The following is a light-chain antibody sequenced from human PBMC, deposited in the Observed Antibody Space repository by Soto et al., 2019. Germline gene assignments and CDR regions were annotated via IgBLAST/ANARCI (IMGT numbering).Light chain of an antibody. CDR3: ASWDDALSGYV. J-gene: IGLJ1*01. CDR1: SLNIGSNS. V-gene: IGLV1-47*02. Sequence: QSVLTQSPSASGTPGQRVTISCSGSSLNIGSNSVHWYQQFPGTAPKLLIHTNNQRPSGVPDRFSGSKSGTSAALAIRGLRSEDEAEYYCASWDDALSGYVFGTGTKVTVL. CDR2: TNN.